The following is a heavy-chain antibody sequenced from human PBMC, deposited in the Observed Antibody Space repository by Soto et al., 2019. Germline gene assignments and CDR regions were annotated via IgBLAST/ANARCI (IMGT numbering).Heavy chain of an antibody. J-gene: IGHJ4*02. CDR2: INHSGST. CDR1: GGSFSGYY. Sequence: SETLSLTCAVYGGSFSGYYWSWIRQPPGKGLEWIGEINHSGSTNYNPSLKSRVTISVDTSKNQFSLKLSSVTAADTAVYYCARGLYSSSWYQYWGQGTLVTVSS. CDR3: ARGLYSSSWYQY. D-gene: IGHD6-13*01. V-gene: IGHV4-34*01.